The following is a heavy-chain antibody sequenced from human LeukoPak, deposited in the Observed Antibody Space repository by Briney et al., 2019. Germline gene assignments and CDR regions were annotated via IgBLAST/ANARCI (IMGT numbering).Heavy chain of an antibody. CDR2: IYPRGST. J-gene: IGHJ5*02. CDR1: GGSISGGSYY. Sequence: SQTLSLNCTVSGGSISGGSYYWSWIRQPAGKGLECIGRIYPRGSTNYNPTLKSRVTISIDTSKNQFPLHLRSVTAADTAVYHCPKVGWGDCSGGRCYWFYPWGQGNLVAVSS. CDR3: PKVGWGDCSGGRCYWFYP. V-gene: IGHV4-61*02. D-gene: IGHD2-15*01.